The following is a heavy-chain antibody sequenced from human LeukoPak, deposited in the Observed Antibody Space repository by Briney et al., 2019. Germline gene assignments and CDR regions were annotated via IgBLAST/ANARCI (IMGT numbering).Heavy chain of an antibody. J-gene: IGHJ4*02. CDR1: GDSVSGISFY. D-gene: IGHD3-22*01. CDR2: IQYSGST. V-gene: IGHV4-61*01. Sequence: SETLSLTGTVSGDSVSGISFYWSWIRQPPGKGLHDIGYIQYSGSTNYNPSLKSRVTISVDTSKNQFSLELSSVTAADTAVYYCARYYDSSGYWSTPHFDSWGQGTLVTVSS. CDR3: ARYYDSSGYWSTPHFDS.